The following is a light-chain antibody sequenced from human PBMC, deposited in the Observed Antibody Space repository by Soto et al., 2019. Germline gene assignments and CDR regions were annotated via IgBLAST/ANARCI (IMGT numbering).Light chain of an antibody. CDR3: QSFDSSLSALYV. CDR2: GNN. CDR1: GATSD. V-gene: IGLV1-40*01. J-gene: IGLJ1*01. Sequence: QSVLTQPPSVSGAPGQRVTISCIGATSDVHWYQHLPGTAPKLLIYGNNNRPSGVPDRFSGSKSGTSASLAITGLQAEDEADYYCQSFDSSLSALYVFGTGTKAPS.